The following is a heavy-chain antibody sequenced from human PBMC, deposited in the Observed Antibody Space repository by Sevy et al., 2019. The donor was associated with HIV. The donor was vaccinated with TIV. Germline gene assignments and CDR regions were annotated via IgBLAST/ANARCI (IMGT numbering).Heavy chain of an antibody. J-gene: IGHJ4*02. D-gene: IGHD6-13*01. CDR1: GFSFSSYW. V-gene: IGHV3-7*01. CDR2: IKEDGSMI. CDR3: VSAIGAAGSY. Sequence: GGSLRLSCEASGFSFSSYWMSWVRQAPGKGLEWVANIKEDGSMIYYVDFVKGRFTISRDNAKNSVYLQMTSLRAEAEALYYCVSAIGAAGSYWGQGALVTVSS.